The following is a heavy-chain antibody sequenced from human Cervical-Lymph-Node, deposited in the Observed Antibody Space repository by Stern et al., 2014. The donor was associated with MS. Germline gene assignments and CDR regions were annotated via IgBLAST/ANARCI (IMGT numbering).Heavy chain of an antibody. CDR1: GFSFDAYA. Sequence: VQLGQSGGGLVQPGRSLRLSCAASGFSFDAYAMHWVRQTPGKGLEWVSGISWNGGHIGYADSVNGRFTISRDNVKNSLYLQMNSLRPEDTALYYCAREGALSGHRAYYFDYWGQGTLVTVSS. J-gene: IGHJ4*02. CDR2: ISWNGGHI. V-gene: IGHV3-9*01. CDR3: AREGALSGHRAYYFDY. D-gene: IGHD2-15*01.